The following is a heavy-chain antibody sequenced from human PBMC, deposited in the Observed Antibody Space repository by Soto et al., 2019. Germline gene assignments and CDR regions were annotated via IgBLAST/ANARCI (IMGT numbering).Heavy chain of an antibody. CDR3: ARADIVGFDY. D-gene: IGHD3-22*01. V-gene: IGHV1-18*01. CDR1: GDSFTNYG. J-gene: IGHJ4*02. Sequence: ASVKVSCEACGDSFTNYGVTWVRQAPGQGLEWMGWISAYNGNTNYAQKLQGRVAMTTDTSTSTAYMELMSLRFDDTAVYYCARADIVGFDYWGQGTLVTVSS. CDR2: ISAYNGNT.